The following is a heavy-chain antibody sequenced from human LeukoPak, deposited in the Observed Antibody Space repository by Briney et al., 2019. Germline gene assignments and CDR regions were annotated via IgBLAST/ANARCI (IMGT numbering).Heavy chain of an antibody. CDR2: IYYSGTA. V-gene: IGHV4-39*07. CDR3: ARDNSVGTNAWWFDP. CDR1: GGSISSSSYY. J-gene: IGHJ5*02. Sequence: SETLSLTCTVSGGSISSSSYYWGWIRQPPGKGLEWIGSIYYSGTAYYNRSLKSRVTISVDTSKNQFSLKLSSVTAADTAVYYCARDNSVGTNAWWFDPWGQGTLVTVSS. D-gene: IGHD4-23*01.